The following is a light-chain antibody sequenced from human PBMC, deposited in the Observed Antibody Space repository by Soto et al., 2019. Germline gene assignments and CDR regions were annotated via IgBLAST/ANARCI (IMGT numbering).Light chain of an antibody. CDR1: SSDVGGYNF. CDR3: TSFTSSTTNV. J-gene: IGLJ1*01. Sequence: QSVLTQPASVSGSPGQSITISCTGTSSDVGGYNFVSWYQQHPGNAPKLMIYDVSDRPSGVSDRFSGSKSGNTASLTISGFQAEDEADYYCTSFTSSTTNVFGTGTKVTVL. CDR2: DVS. V-gene: IGLV2-14*03.